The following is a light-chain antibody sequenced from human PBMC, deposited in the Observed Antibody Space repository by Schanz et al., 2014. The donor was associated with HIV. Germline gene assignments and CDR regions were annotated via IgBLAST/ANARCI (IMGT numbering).Light chain of an antibody. CDR2: DAS. CDR1: QSVSSN. CDR3: QQRSSWPLFT. J-gene: IGKJ2*01. V-gene: IGKV3-11*01. Sequence: IVLTQSPGTLALSPGERATLSCRASQSVSSNLAWYQQKPGQAPRLLIYDASHRATGVPPRFSGSGSGTDFTLTISNLEPEDFAVYYCQQRSSWPLFTFGQGTKLEIK.